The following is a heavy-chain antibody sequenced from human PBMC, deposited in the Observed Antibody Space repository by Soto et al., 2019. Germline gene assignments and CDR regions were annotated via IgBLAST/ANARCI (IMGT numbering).Heavy chain of an antibody. D-gene: IGHD6-13*01. CDR2: IIPILGIA. CDR3: ARDLNGAAGFYYMDV. Sequence: ASVKVSCKASGGTFSSYTISWVRQAPGQGLEWMGRIIPILGIANYAQKFQGRVTITADKSTSTAYMELSSLRSEDTAVYYCARDLNGAAGFYYMDVWGKGTTVTVSS. V-gene: IGHV1-69*04. CDR1: GGTFSSYT. J-gene: IGHJ6*03.